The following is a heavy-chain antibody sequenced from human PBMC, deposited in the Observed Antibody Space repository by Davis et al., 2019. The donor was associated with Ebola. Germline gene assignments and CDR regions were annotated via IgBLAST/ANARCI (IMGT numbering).Heavy chain of an antibody. CDR2: IRSKAYGGTT. D-gene: IGHD2-21*02. V-gene: IGHV3-49*03. CDR1: GFTFGDYA. CDR3: TREAPAHIVVVTAKSLDL. J-gene: IGHJ2*01. Sequence: PGGSLRLSCTASGFTFGDYAMSWFRQAPGKGLEWVGFIRSKAYGGTTEYAASVKGRFTISRDDSKSIAYLQMNSLKTEDTAVYYCTREAPAHIVVVTAKSLDLWGRGTLVTVSS.